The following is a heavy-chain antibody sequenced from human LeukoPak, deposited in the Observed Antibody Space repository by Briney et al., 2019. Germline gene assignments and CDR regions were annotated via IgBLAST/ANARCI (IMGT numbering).Heavy chain of an antibody. J-gene: IGHJ4*02. D-gene: IGHD6-13*01. CDR2: ISYDGSNK. CDR1: GFTLSSSG. Sequence: GSLRLSCAASGFTLSSSGMHWVRQAPGKGLQWVAVISYDGSNKYYTNSVKGRFTISRDNSKNTVYLQMNSLRAEDTAVYYCARDRGIAAAGDWGQGTLVTVSS. V-gene: IGHV3-30*03. CDR3: ARDRGIAAAGD.